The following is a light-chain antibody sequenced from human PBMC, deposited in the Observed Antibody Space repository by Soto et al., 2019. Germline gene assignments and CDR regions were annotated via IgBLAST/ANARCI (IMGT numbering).Light chain of an antibody. CDR3: QPYSSPGT. Sequence: EIVLTQSPGTLSLSQGERATLSCRASQSVSNNYLAWYQQKPGQAPRLLISGASNRATGIPDRFSGSGSGTYFTLTISRLGPEDFAVYYCQPYSSPGTFGQGTKVDIK. J-gene: IGKJ1*01. CDR1: QSVSNNY. V-gene: IGKV3-20*01. CDR2: GAS.